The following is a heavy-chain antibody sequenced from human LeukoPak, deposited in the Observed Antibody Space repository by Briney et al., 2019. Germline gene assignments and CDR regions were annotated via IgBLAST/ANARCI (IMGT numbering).Heavy chain of an antibody. J-gene: IGHJ4*02. CDR1: GSTFSSYA. CDR2: ISGSGGST. CDR3: AKPVGELSALYYFDY. D-gene: IGHD3-10*01. Sequence: GGSLRPSCAASGSTFSSYAMSWVRQPPGEGLEWVSAISGSGGSTYYADSVKGRFTISRDNSNNTLYLQMNSLRAEDTAVYYWAKPVGELSALYYFDYWGQGTLVTVSS. V-gene: IGHV3-23*01.